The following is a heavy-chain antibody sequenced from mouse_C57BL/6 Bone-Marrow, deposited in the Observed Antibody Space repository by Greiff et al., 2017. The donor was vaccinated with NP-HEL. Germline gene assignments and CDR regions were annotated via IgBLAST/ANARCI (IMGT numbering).Heavy chain of an antibody. J-gene: IGHJ2*01. CDR1: GFNIKDDY. CDR2: IVPENGDT. V-gene: IGHV14-4*01. D-gene: IGHD6-5*01. Sequence: VQLQQSGAELVRPGASVKLSCTASGFNIKDDYMHWVKQRPEQGLEWIGWIVPENGDTEYASKFQGKATITADTSSNTAYLQLSSLTSADTAVYYGMPNYFDYWGQGTTLTVSS. CDR3: MPNYFDY.